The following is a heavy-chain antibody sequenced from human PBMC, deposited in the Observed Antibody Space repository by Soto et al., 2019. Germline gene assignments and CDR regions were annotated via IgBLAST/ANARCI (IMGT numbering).Heavy chain of an antibody. D-gene: IGHD1-26*01. CDR3: AREDILGTRSFDY. Sequence: PGGSLRLACAASGFSVSMYSMSWVRQAPGKGLEWVSYISSNSATIYDTDSGRGRFTISRDNAKNSLYLQINSLRDEDTAVYYCAREDILGTRSFDYWGQGTLVTVSS. J-gene: IGHJ4*02. V-gene: IGHV3-48*02. CDR1: GFSVSMYS. CDR2: ISSNSATI.